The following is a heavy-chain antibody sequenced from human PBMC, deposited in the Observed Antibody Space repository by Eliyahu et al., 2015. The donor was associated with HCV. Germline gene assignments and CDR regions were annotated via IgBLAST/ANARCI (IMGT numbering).Heavy chain of an antibody. CDR3: ARTNYGSGENYYYYGMDV. D-gene: IGHD3-10*01. J-gene: IGHJ6*02. CDR2: INHSGST. CDR1: GGSFSGYY. V-gene: IGHV4-34*01. Sequence: QVQLQQWGAGLLKPSETLSLTXAVYGGSFSGYYWSWIRQPPGKGLEWIGEINHSGSTNYNPSLKSRVTISVDTSKNQFSLKLSSVTAADTAVYYCARTNYGSGENYYYYGMDVWGQGTTVTVSS.